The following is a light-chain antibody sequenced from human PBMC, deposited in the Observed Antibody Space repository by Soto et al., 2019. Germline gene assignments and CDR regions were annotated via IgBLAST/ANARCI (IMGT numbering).Light chain of an antibody. J-gene: IGKJ4*01. V-gene: IGKV1-9*01. CDR3: QQLNSYPLT. CDR1: QGISSY. Sequence: DIQLTQSPSFLSASVGDRVTITCPASQGISSYLAWYQQKPGKAPHLLIFAASTLQSGVPSRFSGSGSGTEFTLTIGSLQPEDFATYYCQQLNSYPLTFGGGTKVEIK. CDR2: AAS.